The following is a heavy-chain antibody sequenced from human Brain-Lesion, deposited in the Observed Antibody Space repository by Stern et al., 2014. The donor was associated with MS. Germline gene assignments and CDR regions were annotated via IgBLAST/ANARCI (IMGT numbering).Heavy chain of an antibody. J-gene: IGHJ4*02. CDR1: GYTLTELS. CDR2: FDPEDDET. Sequence: VQLVESGAEVKKPGASVKVSCKVSGYTLTELSMHWVRQAPRKGLEWMGGFDPEDDETIYAQKFQGRVTMTEDTSTDTAYMELSSRRAEDTAVYYCATLSPGAGGNYYRHFDYWGQGTLVTVSS. V-gene: IGHV1-24*01. D-gene: IGHD1-26*01. CDR3: ATLSPGAGGNYYRHFDY.